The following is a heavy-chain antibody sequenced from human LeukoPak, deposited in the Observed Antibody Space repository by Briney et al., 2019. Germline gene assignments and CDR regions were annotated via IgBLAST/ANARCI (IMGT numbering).Heavy chain of an antibody. CDR1: GGSISSYY. Sequence: PSETLSLTCTVSGGSISSYYWSWSRQPPGKGLEWIGYIYYSGSTNYNPSLKSRVTISVDTSKNQFSLKLSSVTAADAAVYYCARGRDSSGWYGGYFDYWGQGTLVTVSS. CDR3: ARGRDSSGWYGGYFDY. V-gene: IGHV4-59*01. D-gene: IGHD6-19*01. CDR2: IYYSGST. J-gene: IGHJ4*02.